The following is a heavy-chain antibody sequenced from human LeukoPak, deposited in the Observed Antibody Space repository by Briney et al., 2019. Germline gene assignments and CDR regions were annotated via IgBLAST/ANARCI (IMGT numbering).Heavy chain of an antibody. CDR3: AKARGVYCSSISCYDCDV. J-gene: IGHJ6*04. D-gene: IGHD2-2*01. V-gene: IGHV1-2*02. CDR1: GYTFKAYY. CDR2: IIPNSGGT. Sequence: ASVKVSCKASGYTFKAYYIRCVRQAPGQGLEWMGWIIPNSGGTNYAQKFQGRVTLTRDTSITTAYMEVSRLRSDDTAVYYCAKARGVYCSSISCYDCDVWGKGTTVTVSS.